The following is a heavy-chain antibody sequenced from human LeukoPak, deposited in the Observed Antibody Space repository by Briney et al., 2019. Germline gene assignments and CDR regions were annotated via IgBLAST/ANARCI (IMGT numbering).Heavy chain of an antibody. D-gene: IGHD3-9*01. J-gene: IGHJ4*02. V-gene: IGHV4-34*01. CDR2: INHSGST. Sequence: PSETLSLTCAVYGGSFRGYYWSWIRQPPGKGLEWIGEINHSGSTNYNPSLKSRVTISVDTSKNQFSLKLSSVTAADTAVYYCARGRGDDILTGYYAPLEYWGQGTLVTDSS. CDR1: GGSFRGYY. CDR3: ARGRGDDILTGYYAPLEY.